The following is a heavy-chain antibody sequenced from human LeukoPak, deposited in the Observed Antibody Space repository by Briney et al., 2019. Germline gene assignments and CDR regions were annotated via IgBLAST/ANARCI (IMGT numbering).Heavy chain of an antibody. CDR2: ISSSSSTI. Sequence: GGSLRLSCAASGFTFSSYSMNWVRQAPGKGLEWVSFISSSSSTIYYADSVKGRFTISRDNAKNSLYLQMNSLRAEDTAVYYCARGLARCSGGSCYRGRFDPWGQGTLVTVSS. D-gene: IGHD2-15*01. CDR1: GFTFSSYS. V-gene: IGHV3-48*04. CDR3: ARGLARCSGGSCYRGRFDP. J-gene: IGHJ5*02.